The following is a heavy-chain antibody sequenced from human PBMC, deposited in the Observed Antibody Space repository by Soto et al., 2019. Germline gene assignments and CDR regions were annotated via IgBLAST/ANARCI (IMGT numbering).Heavy chain of an antibody. D-gene: IGHD3-22*01. V-gene: IGHV1-69*01. CDR3: ARSRVTYYYDRSAFDI. CDR2: IIPIFGTA. J-gene: IGHJ3*02. Sequence: QVQLVQSGAEVKKPGSSVKVSCKASGGTFSSYAISWVRQAPGQGLEWMGGIIPIFGTANYAQKFQGRVTITADVSTSTAYMELSSLRSEDTAVYYCARSRVTYYYDRSAFDIWGQGTMVTVSS. CDR1: GGTFSSYA.